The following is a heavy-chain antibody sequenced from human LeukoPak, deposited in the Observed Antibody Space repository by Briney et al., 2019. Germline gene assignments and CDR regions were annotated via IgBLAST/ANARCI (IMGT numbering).Heavy chain of an antibody. Sequence: ASVKVSCKASGYTFTSYDINWVRQATGQGLEWMGWMNPNSGNTGYAQKFQGRVTITRNTSIGTAYMELSSLRSEDTAVYYCARVGDDYYYYYYMDVWGKGTTVTVSS. CDR1: GYTFTSYD. D-gene: IGHD2-21*02. V-gene: IGHV1-8*03. CDR2: MNPNSGNT. J-gene: IGHJ6*03. CDR3: ARVGDDYYYYYYMDV.